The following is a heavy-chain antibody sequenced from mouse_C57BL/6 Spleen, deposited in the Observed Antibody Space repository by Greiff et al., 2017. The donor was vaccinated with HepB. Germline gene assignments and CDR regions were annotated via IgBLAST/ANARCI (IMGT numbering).Heavy chain of an antibody. CDR1: GFTFTDYY. D-gene: IGHD1-1*01. CDR3: ARYGTTVVSPFAY. Sequence: EVKLVESGGGLVQPGGSLSLSCAASGFTFTDYYMSWVRQPPGKALEWLGFIRNKANGYTTEYSASVKGRFTISRDNSQSILYLQMNALRAEDSATYYCARYGTTVVSPFAYWGQGTLVTVSA. CDR2: IRNKANGYTT. J-gene: IGHJ3*01. V-gene: IGHV7-3*01.